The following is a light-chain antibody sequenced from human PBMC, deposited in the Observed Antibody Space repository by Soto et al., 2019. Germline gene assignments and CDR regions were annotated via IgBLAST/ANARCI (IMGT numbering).Light chain of an antibody. V-gene: IGKV1-39*01. Sequence: DILMAQSPSSLSASVGDRVTITCRASRNIDTYLSWYQQKAGKAPKLLIFATATLQSGVPSRFSGSGSGTEFTLTISSLQPEDFGTYYCHQTFAPPQTFGGGTRVEIK. J-gene: IGKJ4*01. CDR3: HQTFAPPQT. CDR1: RNIDTY. CDR2: ATA.